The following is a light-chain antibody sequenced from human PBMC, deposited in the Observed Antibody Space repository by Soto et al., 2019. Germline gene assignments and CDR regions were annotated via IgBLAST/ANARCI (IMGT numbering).Light chain of an antibody. V-gene: IGKV1-39*01. J-gene: IGKJ4*01. CDR2: AAS. CDR3: QQSYSTPFT. CDR1: QSISSY. Sequence: DIQMTQSPSSLSASLGDRVTITCRASQSISSYLDWYQQKPGQAPKLLIYAASRLQSGVPSRFSGSGSGTDFTLTISSLQPEDFATYYCQQSYSTPFTFGGGTKVEIK.